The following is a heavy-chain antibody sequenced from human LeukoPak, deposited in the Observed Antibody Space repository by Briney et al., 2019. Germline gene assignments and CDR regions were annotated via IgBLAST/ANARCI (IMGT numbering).Heavy chain of an antibody. CDR1: GFTFSSYA. CDR3: AKGSFTSWFRELMSPDY. Sequence: GGSLRLSCAASGFTFSSYAMSWVRQAPGRGLEWVSAISGSGGSTYYADSVKGRFTISRDNSKNTLYLQMNSLRAEDTAVYYCAKGSFTSWFRELMSPDYWGQGTLVTVSS. J-gene: IGHJ4*02. V-gene: IGHV3-23*01. CDR2: ISGSGGST. D-gene: IGHD3-10*01.